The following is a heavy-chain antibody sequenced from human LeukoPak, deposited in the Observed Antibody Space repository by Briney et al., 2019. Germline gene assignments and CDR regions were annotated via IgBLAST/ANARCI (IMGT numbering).Heavy chain of an antibody. J-gene: IGHJ4*02. CDR1: GFTFDGYA. CDR2: ISWNSGSI. CDR3: AKDMRGGTGTSFDY. Sequence: GGSLRLSCAASGFTFDGYAMHWVRQAPGKGLEGVSSISWNSGSISYADSLKGRFAISRDNAKNSLYLQMNSLRAEDTALYYCAKDMRGGTGTSFDYWGQGTLVTVSS. V-gene: IGHV3-9*01. D-gene: IGHD1-1*01.